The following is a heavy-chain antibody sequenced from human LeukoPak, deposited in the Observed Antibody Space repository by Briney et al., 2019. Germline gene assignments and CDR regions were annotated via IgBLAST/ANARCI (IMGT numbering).Heavy chain of an antibody. V-gene: IGHV3-7*03. J-gene: IGHJ4*02. CDR2: IKQDGSKK. CDR1: GFPFSSYW. Sequence: GGSLRLSCVASGFPFSSYWMTWVRQAPGKGLEWVAIIKQDGSKKSYVDSVKGRFTISRDNAKSSLYLQMSSLRAEDTAVYYCARIPDYGGFFDYWGQGTLVTVSS. CDR3: ARIPDYGGFFDY. D-gene: IGHD4-23*01.